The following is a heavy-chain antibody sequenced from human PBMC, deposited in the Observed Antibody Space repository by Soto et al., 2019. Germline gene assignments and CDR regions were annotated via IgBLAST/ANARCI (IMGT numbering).Heavy chain of an antibody. Sequence: TLSITCSAHRGSLSGYYDCSIRPPPGKGLEWIGEINHSGSTNYNPSLNSRVTISVDTSKNQCSLKLSSVTAADTAVYYCARGGRPTSSWYQRYYFGYWGQGTLVRVSS. J-gene: IGHJ4*02. CDR2: INHSGST. D-gene: IGHD6-13*01. V-gene: IGHV4-34*01. CDR3: ARGGRPTSSWYQRYYFGY. CDR1: RGSLSGYY.